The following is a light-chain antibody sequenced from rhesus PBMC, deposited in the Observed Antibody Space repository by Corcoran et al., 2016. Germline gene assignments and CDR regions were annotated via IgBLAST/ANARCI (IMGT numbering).Light chain of an antibody. CDR3: QQYSNWPYS. Sequence: EIVLTQSPATLSLSPGERATLSCRASQSVSSSLAWYQQKPEQAPRLLISGASSRATGIPDRFSGSGSGTDFTLTISSLETEDFAVYYCQQYSNWPYSFGQGTKVEIK. V-gene: IGKV3-42*03. CDR1: QSVSSS. CDR2: GAS. J-gene: IGKJ2*01.